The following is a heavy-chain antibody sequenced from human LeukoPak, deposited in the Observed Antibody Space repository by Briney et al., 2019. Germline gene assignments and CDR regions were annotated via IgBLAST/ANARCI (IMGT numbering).Heavy chain of an antibody. CDR3: AKGGGGYYDSSGYSRRYYFDY. J-gene: IGHJ4*02. D-gene: IGHD3-22*01. CDR2: ISGSGGST. CDR1: GFTFSSYA. Sequence: GGSLRLSCAASGFTFSSYAMSWVRQAPGKGLEWVSAISGSGGSTYYADSVKGRFTISRDNSKNTLYLQMNGLRAEDTAVYYCAKGGGGYYDSSGYSRRYYFDYWGQGTLVTVSS. V-gene: IGHV3-23*01.